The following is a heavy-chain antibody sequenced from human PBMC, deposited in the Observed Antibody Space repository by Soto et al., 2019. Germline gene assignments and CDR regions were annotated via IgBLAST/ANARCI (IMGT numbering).Heavy chain of an antibody. CDR2: INHSGST. J-gene: IGHJ6*03. CDR3: ARGVSLTVTTANYYYYYMDV. V-gene: IGHV4-34*01. CDR1: GGSFSGYY. Sequence: SETLSLTCAVYGGSFSGYYWSWIRQPPGKGLEWIGEINHSGSTNYNPSLKSRVTISVDTSKNQFSLKLSSVTAADTAVYYCARGVSLTVTTANYYYYYMDVWGKGTTVTVSS. D-gene: IGHD4-17*01.